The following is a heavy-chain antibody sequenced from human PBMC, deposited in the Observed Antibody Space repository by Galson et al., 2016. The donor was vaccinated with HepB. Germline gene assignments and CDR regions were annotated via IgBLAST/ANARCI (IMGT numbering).Heavy chain of an antibody. CDR3: AKENDFWSGYLSH. Sequence: SLRLSCAVSGFPFNSYAFSWVRQTPGKGLEWVSAISGTGGTTDYTDSVKGRFTISRDNSQSRLYLQMNSLRAEDTAIYYCAKENDFWSGYLSHWGQGALVTVSS. V-gene: IGHV3-23*01. CDR2: ISGTGGTT. D-gene: IGHD3-3*01. J-gene: IGHJ4*02. CDR1: GFPFNSYA.